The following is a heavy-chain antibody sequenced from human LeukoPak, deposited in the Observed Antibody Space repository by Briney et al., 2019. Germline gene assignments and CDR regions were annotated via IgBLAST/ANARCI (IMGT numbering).Heavy chain of an antibody. CDR2: IRYDGSNK. V-gene: IGHV3-30*02. D-gene: IGHD3-9*01. CDR3: ARGAYYNILTGYRARILGFDY. Sequence: GGSLRLSCAASGFTFSNYGMHWVRQAPGKGLEWVAFIRYDGSNKYHADSVKGRFTISRDNSKNTLYLQMNSLRADDTAVYYCARGAYYNILTGYRARILGFDYWGQGTLVTVSS. CDR1: GFTFSNYG. J-gene: IGHJ4*02.